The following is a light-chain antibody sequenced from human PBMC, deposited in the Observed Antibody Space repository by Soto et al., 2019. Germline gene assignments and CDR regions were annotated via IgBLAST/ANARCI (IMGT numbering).Light chain of an antibody. CDR2: NNN. V-gene: IGLV1-40*01. CDR1: SSNIGAGYD. CDR3: QSYDSSLSGYV. Sequence: VLTQPPSVSGAPGQRVTISCTGSSSNIGAGYDVHWYRHLPGTAPKLLIYNNNIRPPGVPDRFSGSKSGTSASLAITGLQAEDEADYYCQSYDSSLSGYVFGTGTKVTAL. J-gene: IGLJ1*01.